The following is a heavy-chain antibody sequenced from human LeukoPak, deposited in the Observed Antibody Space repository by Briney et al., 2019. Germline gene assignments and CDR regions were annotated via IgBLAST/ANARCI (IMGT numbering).Heavy chain of an antibody. J-gene: IGHJ4*02. Sequence: GGSLRLSCAASGFTFSSYVMSWVRQAPGKGLEWVSSISGGGDTTYYADSVKGRFTISRDNSKNTLSLQMNSLRGDDTAVYHCASELRGYSFGYGDWGQGTLVTVSS. CDR3: ASELRGYSFGYGD. CDR1: GFTFSSYV. CDR2: ISGGGDTT. V-gene: IGHV3-23*01. D-gene: IGHD5-18*01.